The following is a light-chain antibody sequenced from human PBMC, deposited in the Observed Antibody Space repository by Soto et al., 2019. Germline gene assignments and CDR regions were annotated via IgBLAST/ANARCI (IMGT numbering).Light chain of an antibody. CDR1: TPNIGTNY. Sequence: QSALTQPPSAAGTPGQRVIISCSGKTPNIGTNYVYWYRHLPGTAPQLLIYRNNQRPSGVPDRFSGSKSRTSASLAISGLRSEDEADYYCASWDDSLSGRVFGGGTKVTVL. V-gene: IGLV1-47*01. CDR3: ASWDDSLSGRV. CDR2: RNN. J-gene: IGLJ3*02.